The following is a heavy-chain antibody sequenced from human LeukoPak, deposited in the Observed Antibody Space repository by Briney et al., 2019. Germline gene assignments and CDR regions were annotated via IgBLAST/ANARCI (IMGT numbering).Heavy chain of an antibody. D-gene: IGHD3-22*01. Sequence: SVKVSCKASGGAFSSYAISWVRQAPGQGLEWMGGIIPTFGTANYAQKFQGRVTITADESTSTAYMELSSLRSEDTAVYYCARDGYDSSGYFGYYFDYWGQGTLVTVSS. CDR2: IIPTFGTA. J-gene: IGHJ4*02. CDR3: ARDGYDSSGYFGYYFDY. V-gene: IGHV1-69*13. CDR1: GGAFSSYA.